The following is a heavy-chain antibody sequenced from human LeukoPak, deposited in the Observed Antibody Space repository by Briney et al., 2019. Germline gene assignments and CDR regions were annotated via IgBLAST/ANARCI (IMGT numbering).Heavy chain of an antibody. D-gene: IGHD2-2*01. V-gene: IGHV4-39*01. Sequence: SETLSLTCTVSGGSISSSSYYWGWIRQPPGKGLEWIGSIYYSGSTYYNPSLKSRVTISVATSKNQFSLKLSSVTAADTAVYYCARQPAGIVVVPAAIGGGFDYWGQGTLVTVSS. CDR2: IYYSGST. J-gene: IGHJ4*02. CDR1: GGSISSSSYY. CDR3: ARQPAGIVVVPAAIGGGFDY.